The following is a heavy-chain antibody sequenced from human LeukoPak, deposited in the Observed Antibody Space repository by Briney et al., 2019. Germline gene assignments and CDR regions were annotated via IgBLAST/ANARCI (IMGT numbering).Heavy chain of an antibody. CDR1: GFTFSSYG. CDR3: ARADYYYDSSGPLDY. CDR2: INPSGGST. Sequence: GGSLRLSCAASGFTFSSYGMHWVRQAPGQGLEWMGIINPSGGSTSYAQKFQGRVTMTRDTSTSTVYMELSSLRSEDTAVYYCARADYYYDSSGPLDYWGQGTLVTVSS. D-gene: IGHD3-22*01. V-gene: IGHV1-46*01. J-gene: IGHJ4*02.